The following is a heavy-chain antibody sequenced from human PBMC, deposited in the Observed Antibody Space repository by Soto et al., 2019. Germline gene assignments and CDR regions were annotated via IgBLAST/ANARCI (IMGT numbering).Heavy chain of an antibody. CDR2: TYYRSKWYN. CDR3: ARDSIAAAGEYYYYGMDV. CDR1: GDSVSSNSAA. J-gene: IGHJ6*02. V-gene: IGHV6-1*01. Sequence: SQTLSLTCAISGDSVSSNSAAWNWIRQSPSRGLEWLGRTYYRSKWYNDYAVSVKSRITINPDTSKNQFSLQLNSVTPEDTAVYYCARDSIAAAGEYYYYGMDVWGQGTTVTVSS. D-gene: IGHD6-13*01.